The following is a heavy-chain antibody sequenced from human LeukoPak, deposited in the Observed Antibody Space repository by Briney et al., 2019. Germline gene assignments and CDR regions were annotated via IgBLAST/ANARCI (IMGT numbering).Heavy chain of an antibody. Sequence: PGGSLRLSCAASGFTFSSYWMHWVRQAPGKGLVWVSRITSDGSITSYADSVKGRFTISRDNAKNTLYLQMNSLRAEDTAVYYCARPPGVVVVPAAMFDYWGQGTLVTVSS. CDR1: GFTFSSYW. V-gene: IGHV3-74*01. D-gene: IGHD2-2*01. J-gene: IGHJ4*02. CDR3: ARPPGVVVVPAAMFDY. CDR2: ITSDGSIT.